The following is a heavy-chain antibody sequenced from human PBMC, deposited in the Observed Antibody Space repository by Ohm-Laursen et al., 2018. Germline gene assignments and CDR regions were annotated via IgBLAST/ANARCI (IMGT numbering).Heavy chain of an antibody. CDR2: IYYSGST. D-gene: IGHD3-3*01. CDR1: GGSISSYY. J-gene: IGHJ6*02. V-gene: IGHV4-59*12. CDR3: ARDSPSWSGPPARYYYYYGMDV. Sequence: SETLSLTCTVSGGSISSYYWSWIRQPPGKGLEWIGYIYYSGSTYYNPSLKSRVTISVDTSKNQFSLKLSSVTAADTAVYYCARDSPSWSGPPARYYYYYGMDVWGQGTTVTVSS.